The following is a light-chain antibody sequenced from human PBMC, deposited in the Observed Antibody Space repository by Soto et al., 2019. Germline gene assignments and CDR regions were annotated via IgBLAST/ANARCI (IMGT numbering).Light chain of an antibody. V-gene: IGKV3-20*01. CDR3: QQYGSSPKT. J-gene: IGKJ1*01. Sequence: EIVSTQTQATLSLSAGDWAIVSCRASQNIDTYLDWYQQKPGQSPRLLIYGASSRATGIPDRFSGSGSGTDFTLTISRLEPEDFAVYYCQQYGSSPKTFGQGTKVDIK. CDR2: GAS. CDR1: QNIDTY.